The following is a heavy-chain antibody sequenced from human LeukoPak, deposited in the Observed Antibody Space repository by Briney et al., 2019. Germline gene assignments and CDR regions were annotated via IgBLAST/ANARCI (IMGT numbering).Heavy chain of an antibody. V-gene: IGHV3-74*01. J-gene: IGHJ4*02. D-gene: IGHD3-22*01. CDR2: IESDGTTT. Sequence: GGSLRLSCAASGFTFSSYAMSWVRQAPAKGLVWVSRIESDGTTTTYADSVKGRFTISRDNAKNTLYLQMNSLRAEDTAVYYCTRGQSSGYSSGDYWGQGTLVTVSS. CDR3: TRGQSSGYSSGDY. CDR1: GFTFSSYA.